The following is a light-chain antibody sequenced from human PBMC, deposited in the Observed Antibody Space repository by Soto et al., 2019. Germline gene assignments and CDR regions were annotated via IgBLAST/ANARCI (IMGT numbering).Light chain of an antibody. CDR3: LTGYNTFWT. CDR1: QPIGTS. Sequence: DIQMTQSPSSLTASVGDSVTVTCRASQPIGTSLHWYQQRAGKAPKVLISSASRLQSGVSSRFSGSGSGTHFTLTISSLRPEDSGTCYCLTGYNTFWTLGKGTKVDIK. V-gene: IGKV1-39*01. CDR2: SAS. J-gene: IGKJ1*01.